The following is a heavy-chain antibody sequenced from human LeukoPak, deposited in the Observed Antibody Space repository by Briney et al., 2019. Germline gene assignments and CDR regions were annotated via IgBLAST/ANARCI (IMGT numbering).Heavy chain of an antibody. J-gene: IGHJ4*02. CDR2: IKSKTDGGTT. CDR1: GFTFSNAW. Sequence: GGSLRLSCAASGFTFSNAWMSWVRQAPGKGLEWVGRIKSKTDGGTTDYAAPVKGRFTISRDDSKNTLYLQMNSLKTEDTAVYYCTTDPSPLGYDILTGYYWGPYDYWGQGTPVTVSS. V-gene: IGHV3-15*01. CDR3: TTDPSPLGYDILTGYYWGPYDY. D-gene: IGHD3-9*01.